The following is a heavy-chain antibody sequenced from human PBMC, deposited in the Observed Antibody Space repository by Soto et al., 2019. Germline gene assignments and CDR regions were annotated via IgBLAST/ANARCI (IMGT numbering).Heavy chain of an antibody. J-gene: IGHJ6*02. V-gene: IGHV1-69*01. CDR3: ARVSGPLVGAYEYPPPYYYGMDV. CDR2: IIPIFGTA. Sequence: QVQLVQSGAEVKKPGSSVKVSCKASGGTFSSYAISWVRQAPGQGLEWMGGIIPIFGTANYAQKFQGRVTITADESTSTAYMELSSLRSEDTAVYYCARVSGPLVGAYEYPPPYYYGMDVWGQGTTVTVSS. D-gene: IGHD1-26*01. CDR1: GGTFSSYA.